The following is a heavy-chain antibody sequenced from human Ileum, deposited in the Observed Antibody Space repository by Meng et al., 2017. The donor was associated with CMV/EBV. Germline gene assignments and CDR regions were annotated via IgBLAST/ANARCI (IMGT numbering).Heavy chain of an antibody. CDR2: ISGSGGST. D-gene: IGHD2-2*01. J-gene: IGHJ5*02. V-gene: IGHV3-23*01. CDR3: AKDYAPNWFDP. Sequence: SCAASGFTCSSYAMSWVRQAPGKGLEWVSAISGSGGSTYYADSVKGRFTISRDNSKNTLYLQMNSLRAEDTAVYYCAKDYAPNWFDPWGQGTLVTVSS. CDR1: GFTCSSYA.